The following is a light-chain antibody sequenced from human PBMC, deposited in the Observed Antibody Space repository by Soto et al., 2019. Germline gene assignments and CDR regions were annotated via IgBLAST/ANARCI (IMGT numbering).Light chain of an antibody. V-gene: IGKV2-28*01. Sequence: DIVMTQSPLYLPVIAGEPASVSGRSNQSLQYSNGNNYLDWYLQKPGQSPQLLIYLGSNRASGVTDRFSGSGSGADFTLKISRVEAEDVGVYYCMQALQTPYTFGQGTKLEIK. CDR2: LGS. CDR1: QSLQYSNGNNY. CDR3: MQALQTPYT. J-gene: IGKJ2*01.